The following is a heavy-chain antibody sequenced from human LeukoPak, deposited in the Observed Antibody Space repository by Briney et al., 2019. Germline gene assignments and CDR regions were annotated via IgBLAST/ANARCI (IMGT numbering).Heavy chain of an antibody. CDR3: AIGGDSTTSCYRCFDY. J-gene: IGHJ4*02. Sequence: GESLKISCKGSGYRFTNYWIGWVRQMPGKGLEWMGLIYPDDSDTRYSPSFQGQVTISTDKSISTAYLQWSSLKASDTAMYYCAIGGDSTTSCYRCFDYWGQGTLVTVSS. CDR2: IYPDDSDT. V-gene: IGHV5-51*01. D-gene: IGHD2-2*02. CDR1: GYRFTNYW.